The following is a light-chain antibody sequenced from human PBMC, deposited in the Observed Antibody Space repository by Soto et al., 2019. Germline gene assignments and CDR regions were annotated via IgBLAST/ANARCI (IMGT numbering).Light chain of an antibody. J-gene: IGKJ4*01. CDR1: QSVRNNF. CDR2: AAS. Sequence: VLTQSPGTLSFSPGERASLSCRASQSVRNNFLAWYQQKPGQAPRILIFAASNRATGIPDRFSGGGSETDFTLTINRLEPEDFAVYYCQQFGSYPLTFGGGTKVDIK. V-gene: IGKV3-20*01. CDR3: QQFGSYPLT.